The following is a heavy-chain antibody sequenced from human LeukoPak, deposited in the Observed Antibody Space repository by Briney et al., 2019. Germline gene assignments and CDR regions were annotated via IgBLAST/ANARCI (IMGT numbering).Heavy chain of an antibody. CDR1: GYTFTSYY. CDR3: ARARHTRALGYSGYVD. J-gene: IGHJ4*02. CDR2: INPSGGST. Sequence: GASVKVSCKASGYTFTSYYMHWVRQAPGQGLEWMGIINPSGGSTSYAQKFQGRVTMTRDMSTSTVYMELSSLRSEDTAVYYCARARHTRALGYSGYVDWGQGTLVTVSS. D-gene: IGHD5-12*01. V-gene: IGHV1-46*01.